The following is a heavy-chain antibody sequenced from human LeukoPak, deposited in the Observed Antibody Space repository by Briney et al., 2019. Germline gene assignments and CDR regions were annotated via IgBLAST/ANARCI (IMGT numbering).Heavy chain of an antibody. CDR1: GYTLTELS. Sequence: GASVKVSCKVSGYTLTELSMPWVRQAPGKGLEWMGGFDPEDGETICAQKFQGRVTMTEDTSTSTAYMELRSLRSDDTAVYYCARHRITMVRGVITAMDYWGQGTLVTVSS. J-gene: IGHJ4*02. CDR3: ARHRITMVRGVITAMDY. V-gene: IGHV1-24*01. CDR2: FDPEDGET. D-gene: IGHD3-10*01.